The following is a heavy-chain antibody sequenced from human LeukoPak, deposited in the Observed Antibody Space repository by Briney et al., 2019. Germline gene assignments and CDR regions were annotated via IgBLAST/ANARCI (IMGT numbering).Heavy chain of an antibody. J-gene: IGHJ4*02. D-gene: IGHD6-13*01. CDR2: INPNSGGT. CDR1: GYTFTGYY. CDR3: ARGPPLYSSSWSYFDY. Sequence: ASVKVSCKASGYTFTGYYMHWVRQAPGQGLEWMGWINPNSGGTNYAQKFQGGVTMTRDTSISTAYMELSRLRSDDTAVYYCARGPPLYSSSWSYFDYWGQGTLVTVSS. V-gene: IGHV1-2*02.